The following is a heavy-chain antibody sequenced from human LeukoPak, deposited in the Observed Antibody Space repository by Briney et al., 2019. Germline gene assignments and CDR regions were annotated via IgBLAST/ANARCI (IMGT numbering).Heavy chain of an antibody. Sequence: GGSLRLSCAASGFTFSSYAMIWVRQAPGKGLEWVSAISGSGGSTYYADSVKGRFTISRDNSKNTLYLQMNSLRAEDTAVYYCAKSRGSSWTYDAFDIWGQGTMVTVSS. CDR1: GFTFSSYA. CDR2: ISGSGGST. J-gene: IGHJ3*02. D-gene: IGHD6-13*01. V-gene: IGHV3-23*01. CDR3: AKSRGSSWTYDAFDI.